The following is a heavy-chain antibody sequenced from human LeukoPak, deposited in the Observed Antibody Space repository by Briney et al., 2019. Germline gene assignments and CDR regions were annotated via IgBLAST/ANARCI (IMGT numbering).Heavy chain of an antibody. D-gene: IGHD2-2*01. CDR2: IIPILGIA. CDR3: ARTPGVSVVVPAAKYYMDV. Sequence: EASVNVSYKASGGTFSSYTISWVRQAPGQGLEWMGRIIPILGIANYAQKFQGRVTITADKSTSTAYMELSSLRSEDTAVYYCARTPGVSVVVPAAKYYMDVWGKGTTVTVSS. V-gene: IGHV1-69*02. CDR1: GGTFSSYT. J-gene: IGHJ6*03.